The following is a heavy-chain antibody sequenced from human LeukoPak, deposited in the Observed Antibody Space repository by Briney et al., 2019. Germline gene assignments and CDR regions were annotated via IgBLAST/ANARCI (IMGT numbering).Heavy chain of an antibody. CDR2: IKQDGTET. CDR1: GFIFSSYW. Sequence: GGSLRPSCAASGFIFSSYWMTWVRQAPGKGLEWVANIKQDGTETYYVDSLKGRFTISRDNAKNSLYLQLNSLRAEDTAVYYCARAPTVTTRVFASWGQGTLVTVSS. V-gene: IGHV3-7*05. D-gene: IGHD4-17*01. J-gene: IGHJ5*01. CDR3: ARAPTVTTRVFAS.